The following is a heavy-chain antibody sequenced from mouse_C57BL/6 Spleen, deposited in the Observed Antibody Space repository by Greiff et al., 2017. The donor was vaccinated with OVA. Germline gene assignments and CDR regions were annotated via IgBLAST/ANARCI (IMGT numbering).Heavy chain of an antibody. CDR3: ARDYDVPYYAMDY. Sequence: QVQLQQSGAELVKPGASVKISCKASGYAFSSYWMNWVKQRPGKGLEWIGQIYPGDGDTNYNGKFKGKATLTADKSSSTAYMQLSSLTSEDSAVYFCARDYDVPYYAMDYWGQGTSVTVSS. CDR2: IYPGDGDT. D-gene: IGHD2-4*01. J-gene: IGHJ4*01. CDR1: GYAFSSYW. V-gene: IGHV1-80*01.